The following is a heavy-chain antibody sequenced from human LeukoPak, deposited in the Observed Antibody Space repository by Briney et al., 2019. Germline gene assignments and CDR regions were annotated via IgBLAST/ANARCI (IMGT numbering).Heavy chain of an antibody. J-gene: IGHJ4*02. D-gene: IGHD3-10*01. CDR2: VDPEDGET. CDR1: GYTFTSYG. CDR3: VTISGWPDDY. Sequence: ASVKVSCKASGYTFTSYGISWVRQAPGKGLEWMGLVDPEDGETIYAEKFQGRVTITADTSTDTAYMELSSLRSEDTAVYYCVTISGWPDDYWGQGTLVTVSS. V-gene: IGHV1-69-2*01.